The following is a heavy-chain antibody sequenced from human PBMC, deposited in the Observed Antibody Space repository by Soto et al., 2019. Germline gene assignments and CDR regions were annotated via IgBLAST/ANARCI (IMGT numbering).Heavy chain of an antibody. CDR2: IDQSGST. CDR3: AGGRDTVGRGVMNWFDP. J-gene: IGHJ5*02. Sequence: QVQLQQWGAGLLKSSETLSLTCAVYGGSFSGYYWNWLRQPPGEGLEWIGKIDQSGSTNYNPSLKSRVTMSVDTSRSQFSLKLASVPAMDTAVYYCAGGRDTVGRGVMNWFDPWGQGTLVTVSS. CDR1: GGSFSGYY. V-gene: IGHV4-34*01. D-gene: IGHD3-10*01.